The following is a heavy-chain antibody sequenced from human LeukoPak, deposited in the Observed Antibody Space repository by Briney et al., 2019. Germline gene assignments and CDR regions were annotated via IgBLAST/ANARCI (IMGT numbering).Heavy chain of an antibody. J-gene: IGHJ5*02. Sequence: SETLSLTCTVSGGSISSGSYYWSWIRQPAGKGLEWIGRIYTSGSTNYNPSLKSRVTISVDTSKNQFSLKLSSVTAADTAVYYCARGPLVAGTKYNWFDPWGQGTLVTVSS. D-gene: IGHD6-19*01. CDR3: ARGPLVAGTKYNWFDP. V-gene: IGHV4-61*02. CDR2: IYTSGST. CDR1: GGSISSGSYY.